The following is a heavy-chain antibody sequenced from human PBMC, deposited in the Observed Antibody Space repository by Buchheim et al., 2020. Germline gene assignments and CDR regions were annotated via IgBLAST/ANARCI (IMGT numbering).Heavy chain of an antibody. CDR3: ATRPSDLSYWYFDL. D-gene: IGHD6-6*01. J-gene: IGHJ2*01. CDR2: IYHSGTT. V-gene: IGHV4-31*03. Sequence: QVQLQESGPGLVKPSQTLSLTCTVSNGSISSDDFYWSWIRQHPGKGLEWIGYIYHSGTTYYNPSLRSRLDISLDNSKNQFSLNLDSVTAADTAIYYCATRPSDLSYWYFDLWGRGTL. CDR1: NGSISSDDFY.